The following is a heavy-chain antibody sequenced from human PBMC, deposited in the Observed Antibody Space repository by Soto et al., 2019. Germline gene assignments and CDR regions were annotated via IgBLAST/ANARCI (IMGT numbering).Heavy chain of an antibody. D-gene: IGHD2-21*01. CDR2: IYSGGST. J-gene: IGHJ4*02. CDR3: ARGSVCGGACYFDY. Sequence: EVQLVESGGGLIQPGGSLRLSCAASGFTVSSNYMSWVRQAPGKGLEWVSVIYSGGSTYYADSVRGRFTISRDNSQNTLYLQMNSLRAEDTAVYYCARGSVCGGACYFDYWGLGTLVTVSS. CDR1: GFTVSSNY. V-gene: IGHV3-53*01.